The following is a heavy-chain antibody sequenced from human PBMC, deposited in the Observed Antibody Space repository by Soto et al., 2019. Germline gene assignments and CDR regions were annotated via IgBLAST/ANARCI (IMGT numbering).Heavy chain of an antibody. Sequence: SETLSLTCTVSGGSISSYYWSWIRQPPGKGLEWIGYIYYSGSTNYNPSLKSRVTISADRSKNQFSLNVSSVTAADTAVYYCARLYGSGTYYTWFATWGQGTLVTVSS. V-gene: IGHV4-59*12. J-gene: IGHJ5*02. CDR3: ARLYGSGTYYTWFAT. CDR2: IYYSGST. CDR1: GGSISSYY. D-gene: IGHD3-10*01.